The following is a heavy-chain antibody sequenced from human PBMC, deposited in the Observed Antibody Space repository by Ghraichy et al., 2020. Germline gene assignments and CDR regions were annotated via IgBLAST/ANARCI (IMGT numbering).Heavy chain of an antibody. CDR1: GFTLSDFS. D-gene: IGHD2-21*02. CDR3: ARRGFVVVTALDY. J-gene: IGHJ4*02. CDR2: IDGSANAM. Sequence: GGSLRLSCSASGFTLSDFSMSWIRQAPGKGLEWVSYIDGSANAMYYADSVKGRFTISRDNAKNSVFLQMNSLRAEDTAVYYCARRGFVVVTALDYWGQGALVTVSS. V-gene: IGHV3-11*01.